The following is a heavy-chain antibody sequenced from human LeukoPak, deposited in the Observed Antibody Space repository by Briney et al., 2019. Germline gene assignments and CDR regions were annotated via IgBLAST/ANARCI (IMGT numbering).Heavy chain of an antibody. CDR2: VYYTGDT. D-gene: IGHD3/OR15-3a*01. J-gene: IGHJ4*02. V-gene: IGHV4-39*07. CDR1: GGSISTSNYY. CDR3: ARGIVGSRDFYFRYYFDY. Sequence: SETLSLTCTVSGGSISTSNYYWGWIRQPPGKGLEWIGNVYYTGDTNYSPSLKSRVTVSVDTSKNEFSLKLSSVTAADTAVYFCARGIVGSRDFYFRYYFDYWGQGTLVTVSS.